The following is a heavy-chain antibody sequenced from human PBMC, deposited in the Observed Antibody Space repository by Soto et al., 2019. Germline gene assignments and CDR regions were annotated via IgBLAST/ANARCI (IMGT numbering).Heavy chain of an antibody. CDR2: IDYSGNS. Sequence: PAETRSLTCSVSDSSLSSSTYYGGWMRQPPGKGLEWIGRIDYSGNSYYNPPLKSRATIAVVTTKNQLSMKLTSVTAAEPAVYLCARVWEFWSGYYTGGFDYWGQGTPVTVSS. D-gene: IGHD3-3*01. CDR3: ARVWEFWSGYYTGGFDY. CDR1: DSSLSSSTYY. V-gene: IGHV4-39*01. J-gene: IGHJ4*02.